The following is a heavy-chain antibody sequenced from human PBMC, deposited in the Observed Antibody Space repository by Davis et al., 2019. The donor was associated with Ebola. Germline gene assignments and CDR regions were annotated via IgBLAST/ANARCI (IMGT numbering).Heavy chain of an antibody. J-gene: IGHJ4*02. CDR2: IKTQGEGATT. D-gene: IGHD3-16*01. CDR1: GLTFSNAW. V-gene: IGHV3-15*01. Sequence: PGGSLRFSCAAPGLTFSNAWMSWVRQPPGKGLEWVGRIKTQGEGATTDYAAPVKGRFTISREDSITTVYLQLHSLKTEDTATYYCITSGIWGHDYWGQGTLVTVSS. CDR3: ITSGIWGHDY.